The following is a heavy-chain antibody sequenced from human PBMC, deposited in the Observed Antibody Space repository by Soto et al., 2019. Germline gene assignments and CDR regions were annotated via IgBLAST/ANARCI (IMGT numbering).Heavy chain of an antibody. J-gene: IGHJ4*02. CDR2: ISAYNGNT. CDR3: ARERIRFLEWLEYSSSGTNSLDQLDY. V-gene: IGHV1-18*04. CDR1: GYTFTSYG. Sequence: QVQLVQSGAEVKKPGASVNVSGKASGYTFTSYGISWVRQAPGQGLEWMGWISAYNGNTNYAQKLQGSVTMTTDTSTSTDYMELRSLRSDDTAVNYCARERIRFLEWLEYSSSGTNSLDQLDYWGQGTLVTASS. D-gene: IGHD3-3*01.